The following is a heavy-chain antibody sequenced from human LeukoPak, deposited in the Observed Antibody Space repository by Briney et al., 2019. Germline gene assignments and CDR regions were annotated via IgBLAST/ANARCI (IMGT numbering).Heavy chain of an antibody. D-gene: IGHD3-10*01. V-gene: IGHV3-13*01. CDR1: GFTFSSYD. J-gene: IGHJ4*02. Sequence: GGSLRLSCAASGFTFSSYDMHWVRQATGKGLEWISVIGTAGDTYYSGSVKGQFTISRENAKNSLYLQMNSLRAGDTAVYYCARASMVRERLLDYWGQGTLVTVSS. CDR3: ARASMVRERLLDY. CDR2: IGTAGDT.